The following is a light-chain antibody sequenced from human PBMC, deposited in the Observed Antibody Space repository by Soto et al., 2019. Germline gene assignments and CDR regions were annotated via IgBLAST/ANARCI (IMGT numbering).Light chain of an antibody. CDR1: QSISTW. CDR3: QQYNDNWT. CDR2: KAS. J-gene: IGKJ1*01. Sequence: DIQMTQSPSTLSASVGDRDTITCRASQSISTWLAWYQQKPGKAPKVLIYKASTLQSGVPSRFSGSGSGTELTLAISSLQPDDSATYYCQQYNDNWTFGQGTKVEIK. V-gene: IGKV1-5*03.